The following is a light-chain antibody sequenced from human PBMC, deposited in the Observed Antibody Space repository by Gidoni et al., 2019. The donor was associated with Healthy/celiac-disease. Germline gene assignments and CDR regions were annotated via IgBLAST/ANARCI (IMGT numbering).Light chain of an antibody. J-gene: IGLJ3*02. Sequence: SYELTQPPSVSVAPGQTARITCSGDALPKQYAYWYQQKPGQAPVLGIYKDRERPSGIPVRFSGSSSGTTVTLTIGGVQAEDEADYYCQSADSSVWVFGGGTKLTVL. CDR2: KDR. V-gene: IGLV3-25*03. CDR1: ALPKQY. CDR3: QSADSSVWV.